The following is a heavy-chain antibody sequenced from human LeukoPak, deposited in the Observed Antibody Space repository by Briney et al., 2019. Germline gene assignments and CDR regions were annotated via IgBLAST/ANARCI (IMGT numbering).Heavy chain of an antibody. Sequence: QPGGSLRLSCAASGFTFSSYGMHWVRQAPGKGLEWVAFIRYDGNNKYYADSVKGRFTISSDNSKNTLYLQMNSLRAEDTAVYYCAKGGTTGTTSPLRAFDLWGQGTVVTVSS. V-gene: IGHV3-30*02. J-gene: IGHJ3*01. CDR1: GFTFSSYG. CDR2: IRYDGNNK. D-gene: IGHD1-1*01. CDR3: AKGGTTGTTSPLRAFDL.